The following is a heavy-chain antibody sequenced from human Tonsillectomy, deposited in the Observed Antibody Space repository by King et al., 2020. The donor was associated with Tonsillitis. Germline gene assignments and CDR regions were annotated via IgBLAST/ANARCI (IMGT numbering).Heavy chain of an antibody. CDR1: GFTFSSYW. CDR2: INSAGSTT. CDR3: ARGLLERSTITIAY. J-gene: IGHJ4*02. V-gene: IGHV3-74*01. Sequence: VQLVESGGGLVQPGGSLRLSYAASGFTFSSYWMHWVRQAPGKGLMWVSRINSAGSTTTYADSVKGRFTISRDNAKNTLYLQMNSLRAEDTALYYCARGLLERSTITIAYWGQGTLVTVSS. D-gene: IGHD5-24*01.